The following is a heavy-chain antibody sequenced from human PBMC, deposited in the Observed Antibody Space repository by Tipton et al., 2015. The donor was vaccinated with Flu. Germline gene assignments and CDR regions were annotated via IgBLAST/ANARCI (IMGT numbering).Heavy chain of an antibody. V-gene: IGHV4-59*01. CDR1: GGSISSYY. Sequence: TLSLTCTVSGGSISSYYWSWIRQPPGKGLEWIGYIYYSGGTNYNPSLKSRVTISVDTSKNQFSLKLSSVTAADTAVYYCASYDFWSGARPYDAFDIWGQGTMVTVSS. J-gene: IGHJ3*02. CDR2: IYYSGGT. D-gene: IGHD3-3*01. CDR3: ASYDFWSGARPYDAFDI.